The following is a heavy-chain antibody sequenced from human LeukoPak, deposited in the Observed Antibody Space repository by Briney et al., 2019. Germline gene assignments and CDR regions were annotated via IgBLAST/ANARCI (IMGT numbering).Heavy chain of an antibody. J-gene: IGHJ3*02. CDR1: GFAFSSYA. V-gene: IGHV3-23*01. Sequence: PGGSLRLSCAASGFAFSSYALIWVRQAPGKGLEWVSTISGSGDRTLYADSVKGRFTISRDNFKNTLYLQMNSLRAEDTALYHCAKDPNGDYIGAFDMWGQGTMVTVSS. CDR3: AKDPNGDYIGAFDM. CDR2: ISGSGDRT. D-gene: IGHD4-17*01.